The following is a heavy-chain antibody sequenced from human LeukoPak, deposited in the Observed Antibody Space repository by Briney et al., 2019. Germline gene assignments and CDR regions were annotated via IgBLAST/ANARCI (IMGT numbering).Heavy chain of an antibody. CDR3: ARVEGYCSGGSCYSLDY. V-gene: IGHV4-39*01. CDR2: IYYSGST. Sequence: KPSETLSLTCTVSGGSISSSSYYWGWIRQPPGKGLEGIGSIYYSGSTYYNPSIKGRLTISVDTSKNQFSLSLSHVTAADPAVYYCARVEGYCSGGSCYSLDYWGQGTLVTVSS. CDR1: GGSISSSSYY. J-gene: IGHJ4*02. D-gene: IGHD2-15*01.